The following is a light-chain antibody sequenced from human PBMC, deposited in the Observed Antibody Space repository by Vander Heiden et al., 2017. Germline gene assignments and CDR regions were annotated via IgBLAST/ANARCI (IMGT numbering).Light chain of an antibody. CDR2: GNN. CDR3: NARDNSGHHPQAV. Sequence: SSELTQDPAVSVALGQTVRITCQGDSLRSYYASWYQQKPGQAPVLVIYGNNNRPSGIPDRFSGASYGNTASFKINAAQAEDEADEYCNARDNSGHHPQAVFGGGTKLTVL. V-gene: IGLV3-19*01. J-gene: IGLJ2*01. CDR1: SLRSYY.